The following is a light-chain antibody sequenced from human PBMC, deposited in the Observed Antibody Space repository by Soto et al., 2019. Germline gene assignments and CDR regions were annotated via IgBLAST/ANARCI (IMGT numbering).Light chain of an antibody. Sequence: DIRMTESPSSLSASVKDRVSITCRASQSIGRYLNWYQQTPGRAPKFLISAASSLQSGVPSRFSGSGSGTEFTLTISSLQPDDFASYYCQQYNSYSEAFGQGTKVDI. V-gene: IGKV1-16*01. CDR2: AAS. CDR3: QQYNSYSEA. J-gene: IGKJ1*01. CDR1: QSIGRY.